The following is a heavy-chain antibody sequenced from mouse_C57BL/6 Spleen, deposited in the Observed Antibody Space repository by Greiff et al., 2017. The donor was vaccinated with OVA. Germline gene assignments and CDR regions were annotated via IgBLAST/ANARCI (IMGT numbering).Heavy chain of an antibody. J-gene: IGHJ3*01. CDR1: GFTFSSYG. D-gene: IGHD2-1*01. CDR3: ARNGNYPFAY. Sequence: EVHLVESGGDLVKPGGSLKLSCAASGFTFSSYGMSWVRQTPDKRLEWVATISSGGSYTYYPDSVKGRFTISRDNAKNTLYLQMSSLKSEDTAMYYCARNGNYPFAYWGQGTLVTVSA. CDR2: ISSGGSYT. V-gene: IGHV5-6*01.